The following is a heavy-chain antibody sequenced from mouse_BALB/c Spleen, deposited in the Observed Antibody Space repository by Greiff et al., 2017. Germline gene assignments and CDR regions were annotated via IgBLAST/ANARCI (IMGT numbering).Heavy chain of an antibody. J-gene: IGHJ3*01. CDR3: ARGYYGSSAWFAY. CDR1: GYSITSGYY. V-gene: IGHV3-6*02. CDR2: ISYDGSN. D-gene: IGHD1-1*01. Sequence: EVQVVESGPGLVKPSQSLSLTCSVTGYSITSGYYWNWIRQFPGNKLEWMGYISYDGSNNYNPSLKNRISITRDTSKNQFFLKLNSVTTEDTATYYCARGYYGSSAWFAYWGQGTLVTVSA.